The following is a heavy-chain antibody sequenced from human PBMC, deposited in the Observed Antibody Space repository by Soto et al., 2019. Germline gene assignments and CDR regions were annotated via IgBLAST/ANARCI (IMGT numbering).Heavy chain of an antibody. V-gene: IGHV3-23*01. J-gene: IGHJ6*02. CDR3: ARVSWREKYGMDV. Sequence: GGSLRLSCAASGFTFSSFALSWVRQAPGKGLEWVSAISGSGDGTDYADSVKGRFTISRDNSKNTLYLQMNSLRAEDTAVYYCARVSWREKYGMDVWGQGTTVTVSS. CDR1: GFTFSSFA. CDR2: ISGSGDGT.